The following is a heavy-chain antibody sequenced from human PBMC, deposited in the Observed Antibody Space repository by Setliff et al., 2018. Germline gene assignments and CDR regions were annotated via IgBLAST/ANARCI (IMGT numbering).Heavy chain of an antibody. D-gene: IGHD5-12*01. CDR2: INYSGST. J-gene: IGHJ6*03. CDR3: AKVDIDYIMTRDNTWQYFFYMDV. V-gene: IGHV4-39*01. CDR1: GGSLTSGTQY. Sequence: SETLSLTCSVFGGSLTSGTQYWAWIRQPPGKGLEWIGNINYSGSTYYNPSLKSRVTMSVDASKNQVSLKVTSVTAEDTAVYYCAKVDIDYIMTRDNTWQYFFYMDVWGRGTTVTV.